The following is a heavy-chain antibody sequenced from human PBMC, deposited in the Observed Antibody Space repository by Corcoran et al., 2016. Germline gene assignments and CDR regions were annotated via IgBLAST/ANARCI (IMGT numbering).Heavy chain of an antibody. CDR2: IYHSGST. Sequence: QVQLQESGPGLVKPSETLSLTCTVSGYSISSGYYWGWIWQPPGKGLEWIGSIYHSGSTYFNPSLQSRVTISVDTSKNQFSLKLRSVTAADTAVYYCARGSSGYGYVSDYWGQGSLVTVSS. V-gene: IGHV4-38-2*02. D-gene: IGHD3-10*02. CDR1: GYSISSGYY. CDR3: ARGSSGYGYVSDY. J-gene: IGHJ4*02.